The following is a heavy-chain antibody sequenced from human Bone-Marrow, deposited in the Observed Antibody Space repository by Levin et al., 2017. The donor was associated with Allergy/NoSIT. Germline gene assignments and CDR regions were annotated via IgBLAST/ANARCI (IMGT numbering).Heavy chain of an antibody. CDR1: GFTFSSYW. CDR2: ISIDGTTT. CDR3: GGELGSAFGHDH. D-gene: IGHD6-19*01. Sequence: PSASVKVSCTASGFTFSSYWMHWVRQAPGKGLVWVSHISIDGTTTDYADFAKGRFTISRDNAKNTLYLQMNSLRAEDTALYYCGGELGSAFGHDHWGQGSLVTVSS. V-gene: IGHV3-74*01. J-gene: IGHJ4*02.